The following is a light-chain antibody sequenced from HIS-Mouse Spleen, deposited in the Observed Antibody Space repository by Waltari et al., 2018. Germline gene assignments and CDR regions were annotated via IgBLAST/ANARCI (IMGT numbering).Light chain of an antibody. V-gene: IGLV2-23*01. Sequence: QSALTQPASVSGSPGQSITIPCTGPSRDVGSSNLFSWYQQHPGKAPKLMIYEGSKRPSGVSNRFSGSKSGNTASLTISGLQAEDEADYYCCSYAGSSTWVFGGGTKLTVL. CDR2: EGS. CDR1: SRDVGSSNL. J-gene: IGLJ3*02. CDR3: CSYAGSSTWV.